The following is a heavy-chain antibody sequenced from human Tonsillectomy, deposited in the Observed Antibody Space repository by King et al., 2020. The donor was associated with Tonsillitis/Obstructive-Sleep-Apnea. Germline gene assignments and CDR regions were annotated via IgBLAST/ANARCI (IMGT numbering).Heavy chain of an antibody. CDR3: EHRLTNGSGAI. D-gene: IGHD3-10*01. CDR2: IYWDDDK. CDR1: GFSLSTSGVG. J-gene: IGHJ4*02. V-gene: IGHV2-5*02. Sequence: ITLKESGPTLVKPTQTLTLTCTFSGFSLSTSGVGVGWIRQPPGQALEWLALIYWDDDKRYSPSLKSRLTITKDTSKNQVVLTMINMDPVDTATYYCEHRLTNGSGAIWGQGTLVTVSS.